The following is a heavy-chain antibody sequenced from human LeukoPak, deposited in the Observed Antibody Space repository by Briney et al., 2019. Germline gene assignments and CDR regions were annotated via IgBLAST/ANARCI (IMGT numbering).Heavy chain of an antibody. Sequence: GGSLRLSCAASGFTFSSYAMHWVRQAPGEGLEWVAVISYDGSNKYYADSVKGRFTISRDNSKNTLYLQMNSLRAEDTAVYYCARDQVTTTPFDYWGQGTLVTVSS. CDR2: ISYDGSNK. V-gene: IGHV3-30*01. CDR1: GFTFSSYA. CDR3: ARDQVTTTPFDY. D-gene: IGHD4-11*01. J-gene: IGHJ4*02.